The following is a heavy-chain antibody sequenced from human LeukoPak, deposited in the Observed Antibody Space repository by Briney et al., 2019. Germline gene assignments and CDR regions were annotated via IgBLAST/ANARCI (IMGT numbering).Heavy chain of an antibody. Sequence: SETLSLTCTVSRGSFSSRPYYWSWIRQPAGKGLEWIGRIYTSGDTDYNPSLSSRVTISVDTSKNEFSLKLNALTASDTAIYYCARVGPHIEVDPWGQGTLVTVSS. V-gene: IGHV4-61*02. CDR2: IYTSGDT. D-gene: IGHD5-12*01. CDR1: RGSFSSRPYY. J-gene: IGHJ5*02. CDR3: ARVGPHIEVDP.